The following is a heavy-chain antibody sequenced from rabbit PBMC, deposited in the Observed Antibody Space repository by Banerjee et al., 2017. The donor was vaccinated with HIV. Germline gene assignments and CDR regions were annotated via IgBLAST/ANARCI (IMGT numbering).Heavy chain of an antibody. D-gene: IGHD6-1*01. CDR1: GFSFSSDYY. V-gene: IGHV1S45*01. CDR3: ARAGTDASNYGYHAFDP. CDR2: IDVGSSGSA. Sequence: QEQLEESGGDLVMPEGSLTLTCTASGFSFSSDYYMCWVRQAPGKGLEWIACIDVGSSGSAYYASWAKGRFTISKTSSTTVTLQMTSLTAADTATYFCARAGTDASNYGYHAFDPWGQGTLVTVS. J-gene: IGHJ2*01.